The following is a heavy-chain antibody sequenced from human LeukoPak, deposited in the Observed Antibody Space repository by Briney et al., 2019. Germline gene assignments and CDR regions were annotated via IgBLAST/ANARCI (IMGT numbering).Heavy chain of an antibody. D-gene: IGHD6-19*01. CDR1: GFTFSSYA. CDR3: ARDQRLAVAGQLDY. CDR2: IWYDGSNK. V-gene: IGHV3-33*08. J-gene: IGHJ4*02. Sequence: GGSLRLSCAASGFTFSSYAMSWVRQAPGKGLEWVAVIWYDGSNKYYADSVKGRFTISRDNSKNTLYLQMNSLRAEDTAVYYCARDQRLAVAGQLDYWGQGTLVTVCS.